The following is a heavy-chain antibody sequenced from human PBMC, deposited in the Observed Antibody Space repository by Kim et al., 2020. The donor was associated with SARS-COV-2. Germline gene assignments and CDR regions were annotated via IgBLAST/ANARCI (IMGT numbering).Heavy chain of an antibody. D-gene: IGHD2-15*01. CDR2: IIPIFGTA. Sequence: SVKVSCKASGGTFSSYAISWVRQAPGQGLEWMGGIIPIFGTANYAQKFQGRVTITADESTSTAYMELSSLRSEDTAVYYCARTSCATGDSRGAKDYYYYGMDVWGQGTTVTVSS. CDR1: GGTFSSYA. CDR3: ARTSCATGDSRGAKDYYYYGMDV. J-gene: IGHJ6*02. V-gene: IGHV1-69*13.